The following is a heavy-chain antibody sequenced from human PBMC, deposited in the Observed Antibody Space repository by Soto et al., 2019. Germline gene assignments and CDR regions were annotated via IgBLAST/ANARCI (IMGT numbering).Heavy chain of an antibody. Sequence: QLQLQESGPGLVKPSGTLSLTCVVSGGSISSDNWWSWVRQPPGKGLEWIGEIHHSGNTNYNPSCKSRITISVDKSTNQFSLEVRSVTAADTAIYYCARDGTTVTTRGSWFDPWGQGILVTVSS. D-gene: IGHD4-17*01. CDR1: GGSISSDNW. V-gene: IGHV4-4*02. J-gene: IGHJ5*02. CDR2: IHHSGNT. CDR3: ARDGTTVTTRGSWFDP.